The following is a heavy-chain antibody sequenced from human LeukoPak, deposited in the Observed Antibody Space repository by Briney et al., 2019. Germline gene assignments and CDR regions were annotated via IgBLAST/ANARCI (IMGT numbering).Heavy chain of an antibody. CDR3: AKDSGTYYYDSSGYGFDY. V-gene: IGHV3-9*01. D-gene: IGHD3-22*01. CDR1: GFTFDDYA. Sequence: GGSLRLSCAASGFTFDDYAMHWVRQAPGKGLEWVSGISWNSGSIGYADSVKGRFTISRDNAKNSLYLQMNSLRAEDTALYYCAKDSGTYYYDSSGYGFDYWGQGTLVTVSS. CDR2: ISWNSGSI. J-gene: IGHJ4*02.